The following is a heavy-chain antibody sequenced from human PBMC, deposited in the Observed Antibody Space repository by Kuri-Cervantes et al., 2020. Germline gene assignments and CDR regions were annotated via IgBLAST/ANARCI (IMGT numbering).Heavy chain of an antibody. CDR2: IYPGDSDT. J-gene: IGHJ5*02. CDR1: GYSFTTYC. D-gene: IGHD2-15*01. CDR3: ARVSPGYCSGGSCRGAWFDP. Sequence: GGSLRLSCMGCGYSFTTYCIGWVRQMPGKGLEWVGIIYPGDSDTRYSPSFQGQVTISADKSISTAYLQWSSLKASDTAMYYCARVSPGYCSGGSCRGAWFDPWGQGTLVTVSS. V-gene: IGHV5-51*01.